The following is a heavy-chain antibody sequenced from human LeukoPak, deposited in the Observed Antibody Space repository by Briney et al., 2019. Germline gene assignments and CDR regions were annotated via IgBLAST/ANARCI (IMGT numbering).Heavy chain of an antibody. CDR1: GYTFTGYY. Sequence: GASVKVSCKASGYTFTGYYMHWVRQAPGQGLEWMGWINPNSGGTNYAQKFQGRVTMTRDTSISTAYMELSRLRSDDTAVYYCARAVANTDPYYYYYGMDVWGQGTTVTVSS. J-gene: IGHJ6*02. CDR2: INPNSGGT. CDR3: ARAVANTDPYYYYYGMDV. V-gene: IGHV1-2*02. D-gene: IGHD6-19*01.